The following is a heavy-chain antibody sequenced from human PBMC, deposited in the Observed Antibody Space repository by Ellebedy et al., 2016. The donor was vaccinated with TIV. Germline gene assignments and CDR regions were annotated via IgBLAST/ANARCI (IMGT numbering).Heavy chain of an antibody. Sequence: GESLKISCAASGFTFSDHYMNWVRQAPGKGLEWVSGISAGGNTYYADSVKGRFTISRDNSKNTLYQQMNSLRAEDTAVYYCARDKEAINLFDYWGQGTLVTVSS. V-gene: IGHV3-66*02. D-gene: IGHD2-21*01. CDR1: GFTFSDHY. CDR2: ISAGGNT. CDR3: ARDKEAINLFDY. J-gene: IGHJ4*02.